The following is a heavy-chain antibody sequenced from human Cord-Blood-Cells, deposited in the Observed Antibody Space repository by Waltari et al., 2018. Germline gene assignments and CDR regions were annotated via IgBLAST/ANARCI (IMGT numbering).Heavy chain of an antibody. D-gene: IGHD6-19*01. CDR2: FDPEDGET. CDR3: ATLYSSGPGGDY. V-gene: IGHV1-24*01. CDR1: GHPLTESS. J-gene: IGHJ4*02. Sequence: QVQLVPSGAEVKKPGPSVKVPCKVSGHPLTESSIHWVRQAPGKGLEWMGGFDPEDGETIYAQKFQGRVTMTEDTSTDTAYMELSSLRSEDTAVYYCATLYSSGPGGDYWGQGTLVTVSS.